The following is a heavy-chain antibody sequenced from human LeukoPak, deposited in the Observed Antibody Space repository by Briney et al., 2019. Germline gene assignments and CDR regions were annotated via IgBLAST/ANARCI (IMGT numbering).Heavy chain of an antibody. CDR2: IWYDGGNK. CDR1: GFTFSSYG. Sequence: GGSLRLSCAASGFTFSSYGMHWVRQAPGKGLEWVAVIWYDGGNKYYADSVKGRFTISRDNSKSTLYLQMNSLRAEDTAVYYCARVGATDAFDIWGQGTMVTVSS. V-gene: IGHV3-33*08. J-gene: IGHJ3*02. CDR3: ARVGATDAFDI. D-gene: IGHD1-26*01.